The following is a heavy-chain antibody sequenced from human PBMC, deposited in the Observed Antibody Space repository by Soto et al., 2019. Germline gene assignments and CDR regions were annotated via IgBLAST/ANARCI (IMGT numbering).Heavy chain of an antibody. D-gene: IGHD2-2*01. CDR2: ISSSGVSR. CDR3: ARDRYCSSDSCQGSVFALPS. CDR1: GFTFCGYY. Sequence: PGGSLRLSCGASGFTFCGYYMGWIGQAPGKGLEWVSLISSSGVSRFYADSFKGRFTISRDNAKNSPYLQMKSLRAEDTAVYYCARDRYCSSDSCQGSVFALPSGGKGTMATVSS. V-gene: IGHV3-11*01. J-gene: IGHJ3*01.